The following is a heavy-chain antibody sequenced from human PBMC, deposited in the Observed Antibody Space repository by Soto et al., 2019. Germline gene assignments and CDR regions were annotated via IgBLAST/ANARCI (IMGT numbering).Heavy chain of an antibody. V-gene: IGHV2-5*02. D-gene: IGHD5-12*01. CDR3: ARLTRGVYDLDRLWEKFDY. J-gene: IGHJ4*02. Sequence: QITVKESGLTLVKPTETLTLTCTFSGFSLSTNGMGVGWIRQPPGKALEWLALIYWDDDKRYSPSLRSRLTIMKDNSKNQVDLTITNMEPVDTATYYCARLTRGVYDLDRLWEKFDYWGQGTLVTVSS. CDR2: IYWDDDK. CDR1: GFSLSTNGMG.